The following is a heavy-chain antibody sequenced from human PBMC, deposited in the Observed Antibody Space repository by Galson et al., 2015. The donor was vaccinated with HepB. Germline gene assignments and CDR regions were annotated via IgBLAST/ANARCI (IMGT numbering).Heavy chain of an antibody. D-gene: IGHD2-15*01. CDR3: SREYCSRGSCYNAFDI. J-gene: IGHJ3*02. CDR2: ITYEGNNK. V-gene: IGHV3-30*04. CDR1: GFSLDTYA. Sequence: SLRLSCAASGFSLDTYAMHWVRQAPGKGLEWVATITYEGNNKYYGNSVKGRLTISRDTSKSTLYLEMNSLRDEDTAVYYCSREYCSRGSCYNAFDIWGQGTMVTVSS.